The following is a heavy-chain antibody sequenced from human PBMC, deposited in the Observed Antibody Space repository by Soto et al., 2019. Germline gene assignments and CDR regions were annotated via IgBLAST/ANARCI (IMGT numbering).Heavy chain of an antibody. J-gene: IGHJ5*02. CDR2: ISAYNGNT. Sequence: ASVKVSCKASGYTFTSYGISWVRQAPGQGLEWMGWISAYNGNTNYAQKLQGRVTMTTDTSTSTAYMELRSLRSDDTAVYYCAREWGYSSSWYEGANWFDPWGQGTLVTVSS. D-gene: IGHD6-13*01. V-gene: IGHV1-18*01. CDR3: AREWGYSSSWYEGANWFDP. CDR1: GYTFTSYG.